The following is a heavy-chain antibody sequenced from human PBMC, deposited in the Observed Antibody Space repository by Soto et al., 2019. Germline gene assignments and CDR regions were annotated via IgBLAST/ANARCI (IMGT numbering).Heavy chain of an antibody. CDR1: GGSISSGGYS. CDR3: ARGPDD. CDR2: IYHSGST. V-gene: IGHV4-30-2*01. Sequence: KTSETLSLTCAVSGGSISSGGYSWSWIRQPPGKGLEWIGYIYHSGSTYYNPSLKSRVTISVDRSKNQFSLKLSSVTAADTAVYYCARGPDDWGQGTLVTVSS. J-gene: IGHJ4*02.